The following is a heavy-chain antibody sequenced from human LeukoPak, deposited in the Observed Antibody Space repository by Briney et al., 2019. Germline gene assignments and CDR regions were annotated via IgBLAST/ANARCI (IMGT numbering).Heavy chain of an antibody. CDR1: GYTFTGYY. CDR2: INPNSGGT. CDR3: ARVPTGFPGTTPKTRNWFDP. J-gene: IGHJ5*02. V-gene: IGHV1-2*02. D-gene: IGHD1-7*01. Sequence: ASVKVSCKASGYTFTGYYMHWVRQAPGQGLAWMGWINPNSGGTNYAQKFQGRVTMTRDTSISTAYMELSRLRSDDTAVYYCARVPTGFPGTTPKTRNWFDPWGQGTLVTVSS.